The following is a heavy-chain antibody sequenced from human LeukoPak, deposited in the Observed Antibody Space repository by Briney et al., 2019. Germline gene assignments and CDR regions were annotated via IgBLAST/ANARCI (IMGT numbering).Heavy chain of an antibody. V-gene: IGHV4-38-2*02. CDR3: ARDRDYDILTGYYTPFDY. CDR1: GYSISSGYY. Sequence: PSETLSLTCTVSGYSISSGYYWGWIRQPPGKGLEWIGSIYHSGSIYYNPSLKSRVTISVDTSKNQFSLKLSSVTAADTAVYYCARDRDYDILTGYYTPFDYWGQGTLVTVSS. CDR2: IYHSGSI. D-gene: IGHD3-9*01. J-gene: IGHJ4*02.